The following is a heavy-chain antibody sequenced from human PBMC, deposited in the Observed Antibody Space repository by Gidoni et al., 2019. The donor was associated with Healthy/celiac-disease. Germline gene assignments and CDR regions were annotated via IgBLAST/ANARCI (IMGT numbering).Heavy chain of an antibody. D-gene: IGHD2-15*01. CDR2: ISWNSGSI. CDR1: GFTFDDYA. J-gene: IGHJ4*02. V-gene: IGHV3-9*01. CDR3: AKDIGPRYCSGGSCYVFDY. Sequence: EVQLVESGGGLVQPGRSLRLSCAASGFTFDDYAMPWVRQAPGKGLEWVSGISWNSGSIGYADSVKGRFTISRDNAKNSLYLQMNSLRAEDTALYYCAKDIGPRYCSGGSCYVFDYWGQGTLVTVSS.